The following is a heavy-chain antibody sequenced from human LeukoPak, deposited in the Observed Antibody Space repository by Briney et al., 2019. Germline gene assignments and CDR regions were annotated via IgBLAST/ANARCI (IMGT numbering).Heavy chain of an antibody. CDR3: ARDQGPYYDILTGYGIGFDP. CDR1: GYTFTSYG. D-gene: IGHD3-9*01. CDR2: ISAYNGNT. J-gene: IGHJ5*02. Sequence: ASVKVSCMASGYTFTSYGISWVRQAPGQGLEWMGWISAYNGNTNYAQKLQGRVTMTTDTSTSTAYMELRSLRSDDTAVYYCARDQGPYYDILTGYGIGFDPWGQGTLVTVSS. V-gene: IGHV1-18*04.